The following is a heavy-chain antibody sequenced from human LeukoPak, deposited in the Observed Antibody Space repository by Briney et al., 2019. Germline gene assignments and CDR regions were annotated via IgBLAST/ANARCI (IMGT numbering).Heavy chain of an antibody. D-gene: IGHD1-26*01. CDR3: ARELGSYSYWYFDL. J-gene: IGHJ2*01. CDR2: IYSGGST. CDR1: GFTVSSNY. V-gene: IGHV3-53*01. Sequence: GGSLRLSCAASGFTVSSNYMSWVRQAPGKGLEWVSVIYSGGSTYYADSVKGRFTISRDNSKNTLYLQMNSLRAEDTAVYYCARELGSYSYWYFDLWGRGTLVTVSS.